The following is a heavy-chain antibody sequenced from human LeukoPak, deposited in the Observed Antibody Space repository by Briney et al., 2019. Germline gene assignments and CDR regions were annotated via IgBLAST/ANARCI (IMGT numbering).Heavy chain of an antibody. V-gene: IGHV3-21*01. CDR1: GFTFSTYS. J-gene: IGHJ4*02. Sequence: GGSLRLSCAASGFTFSTYSMNWVRQAPGKGLEWVSYISSSSSYIYYADSVKGRFTISRDNAKHSLYLQMNSLRAEDTAVYYCAREGVSWAFDYWGQGTLVTVSS. CDR2: ISSSSSYI. CDR3: AREGVSWAFDY. D-gene: IGHD6-13*01.